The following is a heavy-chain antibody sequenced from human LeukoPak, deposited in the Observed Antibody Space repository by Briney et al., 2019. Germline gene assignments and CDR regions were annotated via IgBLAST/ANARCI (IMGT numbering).Heavy chain of an antibody. CDR2: ISWNSDVT. J-gene: IGHJ6*04. Sequence: PGGSLRLSCVASGFTFDDYVMHWVRHAPGKGLEWVSSISWNSDVTGYADSVKGRFTISRDNAKNSLYLQMNSLRAEDTAVYYCAELGITMIGGVWGKGTTVTISS. D-gene: IGHD3-10*02. V-gene: IGHV3-9*01. CDR3: AELGITMIGGV. CDR1: GFTFDDYV.